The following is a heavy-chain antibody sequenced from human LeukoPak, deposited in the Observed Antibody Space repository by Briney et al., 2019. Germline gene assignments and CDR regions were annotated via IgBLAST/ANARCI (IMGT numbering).Heavy chain of an antibody. Sequence: GESLKISCKGSGYSFTSYWIGWGRQVPGKGVEGMGIIYPGDSDTRYSESFQGQVTISADKSISTAYLQWSGLKASDTAMYYCARLSVLGYCSGGSCQDYWGQGTLVTVSS. V-gene: IGHV5-51*01. J-gene: IGHJ4*02. CDR3: ARLSVLGYCSGGSCQDY. CDR1: GYSFTSYW. D-gene: IGHD2-15*01. CDR2: IYPGDSDT.